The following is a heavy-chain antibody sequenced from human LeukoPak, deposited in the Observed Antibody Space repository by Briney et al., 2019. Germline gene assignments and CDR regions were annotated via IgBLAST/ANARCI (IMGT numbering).Heavy chain of an antibody. Sequence: PGGSLRLSCAASGFTFSSYSMNWVRQAPGKGLEWVAFIRYDGINKYYADSVKDRFTISRDNSKNTLFLQMNSLRAEDTAVYYCAKDDYYDTSGYRDWGQGTLVTVSS. J-gene: IGHJ4*02. CDR1: GFTFSSYS. CDR3: AKDDYYDTSGYRD. V-gene: IGHV3-30*02. D-gene: IGHD3-22*01. CDR2: IRYDGINK.